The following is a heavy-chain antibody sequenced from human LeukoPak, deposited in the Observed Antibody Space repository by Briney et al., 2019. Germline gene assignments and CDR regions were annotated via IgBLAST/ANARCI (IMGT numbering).Heavy chain of an antibody. CDR3: RVTDRYRDAFDI. CDR1: GGTFSSYA. J-gene: IGHJ3*02. Sequence: SVKVSCKASGGTFSSYAISWVRQAPGQGLEWMGGIIPIFGTANYAQKFQGRVTITADESTSTAYMERSSLRSEDTAVYYCRVTDRYRDAFDIWGQGTMVTVSS. D-gene: IGHD5-18*01. V-gene: IGHV1-69*01. CDR2: IIPIFGTA.